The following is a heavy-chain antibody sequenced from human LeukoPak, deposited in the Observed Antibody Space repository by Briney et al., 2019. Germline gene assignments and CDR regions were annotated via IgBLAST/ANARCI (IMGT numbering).Heavy chain of an antibody. D-gene: IGHD2-2*01. J-gene: IGHJ3*02. Sequence: SETLSLTCTVSGGSISSYYWSWIRQPPGKGLEWIGYIYYSGSTNYNPSLKSRVTISVDTSKNQFSLKLSSVTAADTAVYYCARDHQLADAFDIWGQGTMVTVSS. CDR2: IYYSGST. CDR3: ARDHQLADAFDI. CDR1: GGSISSYY. V-gene: IGHV4-59*12.